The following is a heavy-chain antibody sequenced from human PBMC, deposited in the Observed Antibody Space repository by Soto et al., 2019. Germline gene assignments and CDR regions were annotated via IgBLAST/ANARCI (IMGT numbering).Heavy chain of an antibody. CDR2: ISAGGYNT. CDR1: GFTFSTYA. J-gene: IGHJ6*02. V-gene: IGHV3-23*01. Sequence: PVGSLRLSCADSGFTFSTYAINWVRQAPGKGLEWVSAISAGGYNTDYADSVKGRFTISRDNSKNTQYLQMNSLSAEDTAVYYCAKDHTVYSGYDYYYGMDVWGQGTTVTVTS. D-gene: IGHD1-26*01. CDR3: AKDHTVYSGYDYYYGMDV.